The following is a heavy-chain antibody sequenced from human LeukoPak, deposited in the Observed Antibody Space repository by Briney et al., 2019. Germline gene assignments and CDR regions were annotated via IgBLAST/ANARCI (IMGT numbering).Heavy chain of an antibody. V-gene: IGHV3-23*01. CDR2: ISVGGDT. CDR1: RFTFSNYA. CDR3: AKDRAPITVFGVAPTASFDY. J-gene: IGHJ4*02. D-gene: IGHD3-3*01. Sequence: GGSLRLSCAASRFTFSNYAMSWVRQAPGKGLEWVSAISVGGDTYYADSVRGRLTISRDSSKSTLYLQMNSLRAEDTAIYYCAKDRAPITVFGVAPTASFDYWGQGTLVTVSS.